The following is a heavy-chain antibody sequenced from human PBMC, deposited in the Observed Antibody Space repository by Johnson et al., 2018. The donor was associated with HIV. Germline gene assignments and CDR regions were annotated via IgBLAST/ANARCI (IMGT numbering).Heavy chain of an antibody. V-gene: IGHV3-30*04. CDR2: ISYDVGNK. J-gene: IGHJ3*02. Sequence: QVQLVESGGGVVRPGGSLRLSCAASGFTFCSYAMHWVRQAPGKGLEWVAVISYDVGNKYYADSVKVRFTISRDNSKNSLYLQMNSLRAEDTAVYYCARDTELTYFGNRAFEIGSKGTMVTVS. CDR1: GFTFCSYA. CDR3: ARDTELTYFGNRAFEI. D-gene: IGHD3-10*01.